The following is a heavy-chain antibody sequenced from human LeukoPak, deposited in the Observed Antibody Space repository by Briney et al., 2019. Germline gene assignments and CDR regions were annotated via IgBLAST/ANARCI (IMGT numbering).Heavy chain of an antibody. D-gene: IGHD4-17*01. V-gene: IGHV3-23*01. CDR1: GFTFSSYA. Sequence: PGGPLRLSCAASGFTFSSYALSWVRQAPGKGLEWVSAISGSGGSTYYVDSVKGRFTISRDNSKNTLYLQMNSLRAEDTAVYYCAKTPLYRDYTNYWGQGTLVTVSS. CDR2: ISGSGGST. J-gene: IGHJ4*02. CDR3: AKTPLYRDYTNY.